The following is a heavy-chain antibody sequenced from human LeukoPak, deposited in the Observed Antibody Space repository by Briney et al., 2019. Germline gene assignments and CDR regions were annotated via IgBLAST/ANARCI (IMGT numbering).Heavy chain of an antibody. D-gene: IGHD1-7*01. CDR1: GGTIISYG. J-gene: IGHJ4*02. CDR3: ARLRDWNYAVDY. V-gene: IGHV1-69*06. Sequence: SVKVSCKASGGTIISYGISWVRQAPGQGLEWMGGIIPIFGTANYAQKFQGRVTITADKSTSTAYMELSSLRSEDTAVYYCARLRDWNYAVDYWGQGTLVTVSS. CDR2: IIPIFGTA.